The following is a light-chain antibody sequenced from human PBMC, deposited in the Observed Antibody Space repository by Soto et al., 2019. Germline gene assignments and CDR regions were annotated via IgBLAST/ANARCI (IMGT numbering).Light chain of an antibody. V-gene: IGKV3-11*01. CDR3: QQRGRRPRGS. J-gene: IGKJ2*04. CDR1: QSVSSY. Sequence: EIVLTQSPATLSLSPGERATLSCRASQSVSSYLAWYQQKPGQDPRLLIYDASNRATGIPATFSGSGSGTNITRTISSLEREDFATEYCQQRGRRPRGSFRQGNKLVIK. CDR2: DAS.